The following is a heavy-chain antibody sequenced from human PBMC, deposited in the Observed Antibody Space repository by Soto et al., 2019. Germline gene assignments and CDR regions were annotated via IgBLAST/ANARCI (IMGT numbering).Heavy chain of an antibody. CDR3: VRDSHGDY. CDR1: GFTFSNYW. Sequence: EVQLVESGGGLVQPGGSLRLSCAGSGFTFSNYWIHWVRQAPGKGLEWVSRIDHDGPTDYADSVRGRFTISRDNAENTLYLQMTSLRPEDTAVYYCVRDSHGDYWGQGTLVSVSS. V-gene: IGHV3-74*01. CDR2: IDHDGPT. J-gene: IGHJ4*02.